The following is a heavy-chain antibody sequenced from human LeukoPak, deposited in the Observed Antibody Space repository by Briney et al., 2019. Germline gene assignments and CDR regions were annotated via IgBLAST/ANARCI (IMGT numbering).Heavy chain of an antibody. CDR3: AREALYCSGGSCYRGAFDI. V-gene: IGHV3-13*04. CDR2: IGTAGDT. Sequence: GGSLRLSCAASGFTFSSYDMHWVRQATGKGLEWVSAIGTAGDTYYPDSVKGRFTISRENAKNSLYLQMNSLRAGDTAVYYCAREALYCSGGSCYRGAFDIWGQGTMVTVSS. J-gene: IGHJ3*02. D-gene: IGHD2-15*01. CDR1: GFTFSSYD.